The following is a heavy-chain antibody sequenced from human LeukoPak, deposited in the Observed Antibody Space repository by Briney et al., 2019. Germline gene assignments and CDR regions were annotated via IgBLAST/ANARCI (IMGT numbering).Heavy chain of an antibody. J-gene: IGHJ5*02. Sequence: ASVEVSCKASGYTFTSYYMHWVRQAPGQGLEWMGIINPSGGSTSYAQKFQGRVTMTRDTSTSTVYMELSSLRSEDTAVYYCARDGYSSSWYDRPGWFDPWGQGTLVTVSS. CDR2: INPSGGST. CDR3: ARDGYSSSWYDRPGWFDP. D-gene: IGHD6-13*01. CDR1: GYTFTSYY. V-gene: IGHV1-46*01.